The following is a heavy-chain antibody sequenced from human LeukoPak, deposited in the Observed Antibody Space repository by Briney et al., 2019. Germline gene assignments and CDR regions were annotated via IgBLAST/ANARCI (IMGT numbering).Heavy chain of an antibody. Sequence: GGSLRLSCVASGLSFSTYWMSWVRQAPGKWLEWVANIKHDGSEKHYVDSVRGRFTISRDNAKNSLYLQMNSLRVEDTAVYYCASGGTDPGYWGQGTLVTVSS. V-gene: IGHV3-7*02. D-gene: IGHD3-10*01. CDR3: ASGGTDPGY. CDR1: GLSFSTYW. CDR2: IKHDGSEK. J-gene: IGHJ1*01.